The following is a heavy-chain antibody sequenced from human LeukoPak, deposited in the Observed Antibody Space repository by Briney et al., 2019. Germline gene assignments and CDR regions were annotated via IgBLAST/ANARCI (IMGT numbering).Heavy chain of an antibody. D-gene: IGHD3-22*01. V-gene: IGHV3-74*01. CDR1: GFTFSGHW. Sequence: PGGSLRLSCAASGFTFSGHWMQWVRQAPGKGLVWVSHITSDGSSTRYADSVKGRFSVSRDNAKNTLYLQMNSLRAEDTAVYYCARDLYYDSSGLDYWGQGTLVTVSS. CDR3: ARDLYYDSSGLDY. J-gene: IGHJ4*02. CDR2: ITSDGSST.